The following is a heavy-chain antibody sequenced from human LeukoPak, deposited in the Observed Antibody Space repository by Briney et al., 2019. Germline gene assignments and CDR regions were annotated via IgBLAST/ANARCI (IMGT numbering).Heavy chain of an antibody. Sequence: SETLSLTCTVSGGSISSYYWSWIRQPPGKGLEWIGYIYYSGSTNYNPSLKSRVTISVDTSKNQFSLKLSSVTAADTAVYYCARADRYDFWLANWGQGTLVTVSS. J-gene: IGHJ4*02. D-gene: IGHD3-3*01. CDR1: GGSISSYY. CDR2: IYYSGST. V-gene: IGHV4-59*01. CDR3: ARADRYDFWLAN.